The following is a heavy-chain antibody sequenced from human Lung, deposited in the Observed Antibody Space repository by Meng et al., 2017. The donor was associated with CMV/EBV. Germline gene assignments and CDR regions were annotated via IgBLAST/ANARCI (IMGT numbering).Heavy chain of an antibody. CDR2: ISNDGSTE. CDR1: GFSFSTYG. J-gene: IGHJ6*02. D-gene: IGHD6-13*01. Sequence: GGSLRLXCEASGFSFSTYGMHWVRQAPGKGLEWVALISNDGSTEYYADSVEGRFTISRDNSKNTLYLQMNSLRTEDTAVYYRATVISSYSSTWEYNLYYAYYGMDDWGQGXTVTFSS. CDR3: ATVISSYSSTWEYNLYYAYYGMDD. V-gene: IGHV3-30-3*01.